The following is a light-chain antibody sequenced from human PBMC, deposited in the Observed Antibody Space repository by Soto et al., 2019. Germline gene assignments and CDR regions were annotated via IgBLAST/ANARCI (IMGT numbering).Light chain of an antibody. CDR1: QSISSD. CDR3: QQWNTWPLT. J-gene: IGKJ4*01. CDR2: DAS. Sequence: IVLTQSPATLSVSPGERATLSCRASQSISSDVSWFQKRRGQAPRILIYDASTRATAIQARFSGRGSGTAFTLTISSLPSEDFATEYCQQWNTWPLTFGGGTKVEVK. V-gene: IGKV3-15*01.